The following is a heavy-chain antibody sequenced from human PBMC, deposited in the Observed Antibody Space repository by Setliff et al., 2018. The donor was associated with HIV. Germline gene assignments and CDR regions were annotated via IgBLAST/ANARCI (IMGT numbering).Heavy chain of an antibody. CDR1: GVTFSSFT. V-gene: IGHV3-30-3*01. J-gene: IGHJ4*02. CDR3: ARDLSGSWTFDY. CDR2: ISYDGSNK. Sequence: PGGSLRLSCAASGVTFSSFTMHWVRQAPGKGLEWMTVISYDGSNKCYADSVKGRFTISRDNSKNTLYLQMNSLRPEDTAVYYCARDLSGSWTFDYWGQGTLVTVSS. D-gene: IGHD6-13*01.